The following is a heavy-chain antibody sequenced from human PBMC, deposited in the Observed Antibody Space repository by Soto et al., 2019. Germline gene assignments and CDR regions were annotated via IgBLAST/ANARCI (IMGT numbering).Heavy chain of an antibody. CDR2: ISSSSSTI. D-gene: IGHD3-16*01. J-gene: IGHJ6*02. Sequence: EVQLVESGGGLVQPGGSLRLSCAASGFTFSSYSMNWVRQAPGKGLEWVAYISSSSSTIYYADSVKGRFTISRDNAKNSLYLQMKSLRDEYTAVYYCPRSYVYYYYYGIAVWGQGNTVTVS. CDR1: GFTFSSYS. CDR3: PRSYVYYYYYGIAV. V-gene: IGHV3-48*02.